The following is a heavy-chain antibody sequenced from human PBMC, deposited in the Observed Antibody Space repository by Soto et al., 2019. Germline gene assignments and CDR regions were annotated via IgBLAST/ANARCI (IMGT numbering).Heavy chain of an antibody. CDR1: GGTFSSYA. J-gene: IGHJ4*02. CDR3: ARESVGGSGYDY. Sequence: SVKVSFKDCGGTFSSYAISWVRQAPGQGLEWMGGIIPIFGTANYAQKFQGRVTITADKSTSTAYMELSSLRSEDTAVYYCARESVGGSGYDYWGQGTLVTVSS. CDR2: IIPIFGTA. V-gene: IGHV1-69*06. D-gene: IGHD5-12*01.